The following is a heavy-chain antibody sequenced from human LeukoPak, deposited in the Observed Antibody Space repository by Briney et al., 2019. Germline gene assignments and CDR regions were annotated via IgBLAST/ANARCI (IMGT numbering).Heavy chain of an antibody. Sequence: SETLSLTCAVYGGSFSGYYWSWIRQPPGKGLEWIGEINHSGSTNYNPSLKSRVTISVDTSKNQFSLKLTSVTAADTAVYYCARDRGRRGTGWYYWGQGTLVTVSS. J-gene: IGHJ4*02. CDR3: ARDRGRRGTGWYY. D-gene: IGHD6-19*01. CDR2: INHSGST. V-gene: IGHV4-34*01. CDR1: GGSFSGYY.